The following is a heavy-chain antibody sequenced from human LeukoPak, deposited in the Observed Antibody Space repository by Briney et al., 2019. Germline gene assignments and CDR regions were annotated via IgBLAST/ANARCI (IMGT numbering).Heavy chain of an antibody. D-gene: IGHD7-27*01. J-gene: IGHJ3*02. V-gene: IGHV4-39*01. CDR1: GGSISSSSYY. Sequence: PSETLSLTCTVSGGSISSSSYYWGWIRQPPGKGLEWIGSIYYSGSTYYNPSLKSRVTISVDTSKNQFSLKLSSVTAADTAVYYCARPSLTGDAFDIWGQGTMVTVSS. CDR3: ARPSLTGDAFDI. CDR2: IYYSGST.